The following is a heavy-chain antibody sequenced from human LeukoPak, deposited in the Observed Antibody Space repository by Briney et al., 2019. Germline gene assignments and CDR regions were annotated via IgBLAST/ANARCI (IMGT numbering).Heavy chain of an antibody. CDR1: GGSFSGYH. D-gene: IGHD3-22*01. V-gene: IGHV4-34*01. Sequence: SETLSLTCAVYGGSFSGYHWSWIRQPPGKGLEWIGEINHSGSTNYNPSLKSRVTISVDTSKNQFSLKLSSVTAADTAVYYCARDTYYYDSSGYYYYYMDVWGKGTTVTISS. CDR3: ARDTYYYDSSGYYYYYMDV. CDR2: INHSGST. J-gene: IGHJ6*03.